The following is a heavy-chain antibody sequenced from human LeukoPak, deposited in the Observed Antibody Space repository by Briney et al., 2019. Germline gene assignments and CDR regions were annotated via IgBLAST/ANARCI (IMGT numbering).Heavy chain of an antibody. V-gene: IGHV4-59*08. Sequence: PSETLSLTCTVSGGSISSYYWSWIRQPPGKGLEWIGFIYYSGSTNYNPSLKSRVSISVDTSKNQFSLKLSSVTAADTAVYYCARGWHQLQPYYFDYWGQGTLVTVSS. CDR2: IYYSGST. D-gene: IGHD4-23*01. CDR3: ARGWHQLQPYYFDY. J-gene: IGHJ4*02. CDR1: GGSISSYY.